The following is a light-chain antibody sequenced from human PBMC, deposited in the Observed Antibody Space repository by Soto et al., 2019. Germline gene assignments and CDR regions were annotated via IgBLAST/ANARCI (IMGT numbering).Light chain of an antibody. CDR2: AAS. J-gene: IGKJ1*01. CDR3: QQSYTTPPRT. Sequence: DIQMTQSPSSLSASVGDRVTITCRASQSISMYLNWYQQKEGKAPKLLIYAASNLQTGVPSRFSGSGSGTELTLTIRSLQPEDVATYYCQQSYTTPPRTFAQGTKVDIK. V-gene: IGKV1-39*01. CDR1: QSISMY.